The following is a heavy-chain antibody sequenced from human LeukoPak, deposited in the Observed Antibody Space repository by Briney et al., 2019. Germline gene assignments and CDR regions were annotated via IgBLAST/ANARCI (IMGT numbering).Heavy chain of an antibody. J-gene: IGHJ6*03. D-gene: IGHD3-22*01. Sequence: PSETLSLTCTVSGGSISSGSYYWGWIRQPAGKGLEWIGRIYTSGSTNYNPSLKRRVTISVDTSKNQFSLKLSSVTAADTAVYYCASLLNYYDSSGYSYYYYMDVWGKGTTVTVSS. CDR1: GGSISSGSYY. CDR2: IYTSGST. V-gene: IGHV4-61*02. CDR3: ASLLNYYDSSGYSYYYYMDV.